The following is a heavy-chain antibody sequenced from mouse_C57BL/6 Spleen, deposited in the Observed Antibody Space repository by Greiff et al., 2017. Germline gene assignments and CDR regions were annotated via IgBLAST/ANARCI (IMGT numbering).Heavy chain of an antibody. CDR2: IYPGDGDT. CDR3: ARSAYYAMDY. V-gene: IGHV1-82*01. J-gene: IGHJ4*01. Sequence: VQLQQSGPELVKPGASVKISCKASGYAFSSSWMNWVKQRPGKGLEWIGRIYPGDGDTNYNGKFKGKATLTADKSSSTAYMQLSSLTSEVSAVYFCARSAYYAMDYSGQGTSVTVSS. CDR1: GYAFSSSW.